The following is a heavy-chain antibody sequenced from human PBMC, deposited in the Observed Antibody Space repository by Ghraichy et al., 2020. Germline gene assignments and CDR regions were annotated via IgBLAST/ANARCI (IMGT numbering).Heavy chain of an antibody. CDR1: GFTFRDFD. V-gene: IGHV3-48*03. CDR2: ISSSGDKI. J-gene: IGHJ4*02. Sequence: GGSLRLSCAASGFTFRDFDMSWVRQAPGKGLEWVSFISSSGDKIYYADSVKGRFAISRDNAKNSLYLQMHSLGAEDTAIYYCARDGDGGYYLDYWGQGSLLTVSS. CDR3: ARDGDGGYYLDY. D-gene: IGHD4-17*01.